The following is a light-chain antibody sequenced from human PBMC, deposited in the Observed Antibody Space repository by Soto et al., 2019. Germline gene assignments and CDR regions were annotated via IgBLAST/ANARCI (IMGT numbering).Light chain of an antibody. Sequence: EIVLTQSPGTLSLSPGESATLSCRASQSVSNNFLAWYKQKPGQAPRLLLYSASSRATGIPDRFSGSGSGTDFTLSISRLEPEDFAVYYCQQYSSLWTFGQGTKVDIK. CDR3: QQYSSLWT. J-gene: IGKJ1*01. V-gene: IGKV3-20*01. CDR2: SAS. CDR1: QSVSNNF.